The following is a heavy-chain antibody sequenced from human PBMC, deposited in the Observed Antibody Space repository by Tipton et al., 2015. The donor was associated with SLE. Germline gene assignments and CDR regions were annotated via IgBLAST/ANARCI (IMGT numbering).Heavy chain of an antibody. CDR2: INHSGST. J-gene: IGHJ3*02. CDR3: ARDPGETDAFDI. Sequence: TLSLTCAVYGGSFSGYYWSWIRQPPGKGLGWIGEINHSGSTNYNPSLKSRVTISVDTSKNQFSLKLSSVTAADTAVYYCARDPGETDAFDIWGQGTMVTVSS. V-gene: IGHV4-34*01. CDR1: GGSFSGYY. D-gene: IGHD3-10*01.